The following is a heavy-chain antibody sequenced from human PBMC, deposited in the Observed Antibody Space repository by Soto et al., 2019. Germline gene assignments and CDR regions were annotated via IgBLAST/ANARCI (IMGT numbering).Heavy chain of an antibody. CDR1: GFTFDDYT. D-gene: IGHD3-22*01. CDR2: ISWDGGST. V-gene: IGHV3-43*01. Sequence: EVQLVESGGVVVQPGGSLRLSCAASGFTFDDYTMHWVRQAPGKGLEWVSLISWDGGSTYYADSVKGRFTISRDNSKNSLYLQMNSLRTEDTALYYCAKDSNYYDSSGYSYFDIWGQGTMVTVSS. CDR3: AKDSNYYDSSGYSYFDI. J-gene: IGHJ3*02.